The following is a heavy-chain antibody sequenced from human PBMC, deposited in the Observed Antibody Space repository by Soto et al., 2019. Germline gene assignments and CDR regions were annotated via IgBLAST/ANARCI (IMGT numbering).Heavy chain of an antibody. CDR1: AGTPNPYG. CDR3: ASRLSRRTFDY. CDR2: INGDGTDT. Sequence: GRARRLPSAASAGTPNPYGNIVFRQAQGKGLVRLSRINGDGTDTVYADSVKGRFTISRDNAKNTLYLQMNSLRAENTAAYSCASRLSRRTFDYWCQGP. V-gene: IGHV3-74*01. J-gene: IGHJ4*02. D-gene: IGHD3-3*02.